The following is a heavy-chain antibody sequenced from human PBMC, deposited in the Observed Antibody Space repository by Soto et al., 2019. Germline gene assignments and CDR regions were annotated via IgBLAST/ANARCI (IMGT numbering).Heavy chain of an antibody. D-gene: IGHD2-2*01. CDR1: GFTFSSYA. V-gene: IGHV3-30-3*01. Sequence: QVQLVESGGGVVQPGRSLRLSCAASGFTFSSYAMHWVRQAPGKGLEWVAVISYDGSNKYYADSVKGRFTIPRDNSKNTLYLHVTSLRAEDTAVYYCARAQRPYQLLSPCDYWGQGTLVTVSS. J-gene: IGHJ4*02. CDR2: ISYDGSNK. CDR3: ARAQRPYQLLSPCDY.